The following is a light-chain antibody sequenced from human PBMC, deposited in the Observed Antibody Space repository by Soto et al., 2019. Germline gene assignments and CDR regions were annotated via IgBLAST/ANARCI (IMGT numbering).Light chain of an antibody. CDR1: QSVSSSY. Sequence: EIVLTQSPGTLSLSPGERATLSCRASQSVSSSYLAWYQQKPGQAPRLLIYGASSRATGIPDRFSGGWSGTAFTLTISRLEPEDVAVYYCQQYASSPTYTFGQGTKLQIK. CDR3: QQYASSPTYT. CDR2: GAS. V-gene: IGKV3-20*01. J-gene: IGKJ2*01.